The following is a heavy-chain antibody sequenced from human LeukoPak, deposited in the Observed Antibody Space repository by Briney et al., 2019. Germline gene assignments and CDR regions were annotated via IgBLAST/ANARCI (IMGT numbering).Heavy chain of an antibody. CDR2: IYYSGST. CDR3: ARHEDRNWYFDH. D-gene: IGHD1-1*01. V-gene: IGHV4-39*01. Sequence: SETLSLTCTVSGGSISSYYWGWIRQPPGKGLVWIGTIYYSGSTYYNPSLKSRVTISVDTSKNQFSLKLSSVTAPDTAVYYCARHEDRNWYFDHWGQGTLVTVSS. CDR1: GGSISSYY. J-gene: IGHJ4*02.